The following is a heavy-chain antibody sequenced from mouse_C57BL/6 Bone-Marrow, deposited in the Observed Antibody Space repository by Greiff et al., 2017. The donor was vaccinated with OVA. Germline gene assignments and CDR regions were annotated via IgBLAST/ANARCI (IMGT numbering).Heavy chain of an antibody. J-gene: IGHJ3*01. CDR3: ARETAQATAY. CDR2: INPSTGGT. V-gene: IGHV1-42*01. D-gene: IGHD3-2*02. Sequence: EVQLQQSGPELVKPGASVKISCKASGYSFTGYYMNWVKQSPEESLEWIGEINPSTGGTTYNQKFKAKATLTVDKSSSTAYMQLKSLTSEDSAVYYCARETAQATAYWGQGTLVTVSA. CDR1: GYSFTGYY.